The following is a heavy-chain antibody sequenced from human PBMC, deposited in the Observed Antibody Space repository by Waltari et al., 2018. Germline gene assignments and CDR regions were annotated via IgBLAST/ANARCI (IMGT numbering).Heavy chain of an antibody. V-gene: IGHV1-2*02. CDR1: GYTLSSYG. D-gene: IGHD6-19*01. J-gene: IGHJ3*01. CDR3: AVAVASV. CDR2: INPNSGGT. Sequence: QVQLVQSGAEVKKPGASVKVSCKAFGYTLSSYGISWVRQAPGQGLEWMGWINPNSGGTNYAQKFQGRVTMTRDTSISTAYMELSRLRSDDTAVYYCAVAVASVWGQGTMVTVSS.